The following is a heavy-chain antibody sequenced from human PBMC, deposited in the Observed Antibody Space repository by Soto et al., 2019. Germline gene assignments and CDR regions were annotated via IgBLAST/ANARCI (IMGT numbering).Heavy chain of an antibody. D-gene: IGHD3-22*01. CDR3: ARDGDYYDSSGFQRDYHYYGMDV. CDR2: IIPMLGIA. Sequence: QVQLVQSGAEVKKPGSSVKVSCQASGGSFSDYAISWVRQAPGQGLAWMGGIIPMLGIADNAQKLQGRVIITADEYTSTVYMELSSLRSEDTAVYYCARDGDYYDSSGFQRDYHYYGMDVWGQGTTVTVAS. CDR1: GGSFSDYA. J-gene: IGHJ6*02. V-gene: IGHV1-69*01.